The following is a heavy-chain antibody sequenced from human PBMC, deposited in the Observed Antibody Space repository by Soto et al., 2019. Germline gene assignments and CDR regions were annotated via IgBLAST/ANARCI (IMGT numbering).Heavy chain of an antibody. D-gene: IGHD3-22*01. V-gene: IGHV1-3*05. Sequence: QVQLVQSGAEEMKPGASVKVSCKASGYTLTRYSIHWVRQAPGQRLEWMGWINAGNGNTKFSQKFQGRVTTTRDTSASTAYMEPRGLRSEDTAVYYCAILGTYYFDNSDNYFDFWGQGTLVTVSS. J-gene: IGHJ4*02. CDR3: AILGTYYFDNSDNYFDF. CDR2: INAGNGNT. CDR1: GYTLTRYS.